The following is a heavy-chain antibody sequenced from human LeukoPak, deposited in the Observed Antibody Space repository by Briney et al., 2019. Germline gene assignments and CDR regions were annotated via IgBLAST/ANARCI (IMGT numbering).Heavy chain of an antibody. CDR2: FDPEDGET. V-gene: IGHV1-24*01. Sequence: ASVKVSCKVSGYTLTELSMHWARQAPGKGLEWMGGFDPEDGETIYAQKFQGRVTMTEDTSTDTAYMELSSLRSEDTAVYYCATELGFGESTYFDYWGQGTLVTVSS. CDR1: GYTLTELS. CDR3: ATELGFGESTYFDY. J-gene: IGHJ4*02. D-gene: IGHD3-10*01.